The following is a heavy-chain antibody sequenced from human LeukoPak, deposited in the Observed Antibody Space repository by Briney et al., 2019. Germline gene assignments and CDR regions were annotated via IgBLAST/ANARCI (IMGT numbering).Heavy chain of an antibody. CDR3: AKGSTISRPYYFDY. V-gene: IGHV3-23*01. J-gene: IGHJ4*02. Sequence: GGSLRLSCAASGFTFSNYAMSWVRQTPGEGLEWASAITGSGGDTYHAESVKGRFTVSRDNSKNTLYLQMDSLRAEDTAVYYCAKGSTISRPYYFDYWGQGTLVTVSS. CDR2: ITGSGGDT. D-gene: IGHD2/OR15-2a*01. CDR1: GFTFSNYA.